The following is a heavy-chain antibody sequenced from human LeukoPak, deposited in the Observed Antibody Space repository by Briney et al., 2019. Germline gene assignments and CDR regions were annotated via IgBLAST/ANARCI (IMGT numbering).Heavy chain of an antibody. J-gene: IGHJ4*02. V-gene: IGHV3-21*01. CDR1: GFTFSSYS. D-gene: IGHD6-13*01. Sequence: PGGSLRLSCAASGFTFSSYSMDWVRQAPGKGLEWVSSISSTSSYIYYADSVKGRFTISRDNAKNSLYLQMNSLRAEDTAVYYCARDQERSYSSSAFDYGGEGTLVTVSA. CDR3: ARDQERSYSSSAFDY. CDR2: ISSTSSYI.